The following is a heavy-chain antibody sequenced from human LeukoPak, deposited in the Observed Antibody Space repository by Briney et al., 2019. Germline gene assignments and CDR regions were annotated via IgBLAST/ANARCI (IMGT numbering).Heavy chain of an antibody. CDR2: IIPIFGTA. CDR1: GGTFSSYA. Sequence: ASVKASCKASGGTFSSYAISWVRQAPGQGLEWMGGIIPIFGTANYAQKFQGRVTITADESTSTAYMELSSLRSEDTAVYYCASPTSAYYGSGYYFDYWGQGTLVTVSS. D-gene: IGHD3-10*01. J-gene: IGHJ4*02. CDR3: ASPTSAYYGSGYYFDY. V-gene: IGHV1-69*13.